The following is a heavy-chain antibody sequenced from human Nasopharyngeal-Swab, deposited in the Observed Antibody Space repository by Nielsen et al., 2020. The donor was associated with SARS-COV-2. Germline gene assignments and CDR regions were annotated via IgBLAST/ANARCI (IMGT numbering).Heavy chain of an antibody. CDR2: IYYSGST. D-gene: IGHD3-22*01. CDR1: GGSISNYY. CDR3: ARHYYDSSGYSYYFDY. J-gene: IGHJ4*02. Sequence: SETLSLTCSVSGGSISNYYWSWIRQPPGKGLQWIGYIYYSGSTNYNPSLKSRVTISVDTSKNQFSLKLSSVTAADTAVYYCARHYYDSSGYSYYFDYWGQGTLVTVSS. V-gene: IGHV4-59*08.